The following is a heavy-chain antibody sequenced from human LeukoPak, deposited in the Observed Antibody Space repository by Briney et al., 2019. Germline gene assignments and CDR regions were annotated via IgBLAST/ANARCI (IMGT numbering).Heavy chain of an antibody. CDR1: GFTFSSYS. CDR3: ARVGYSYGHDAFDI. D-gene: IGHD5-18*01. CDR2: ISSSSSYI. Sequence: AGGALRLSCAASGFTFSSYSMNWVRQARGKGLEWVSSISSSSSYIYYADSVKGRFTISRDNAKNSLYLQMNSLRAEDTAVYYCARVGYSYGHDAFDIWGQGTMVTVSS. J-gene: IGHJ3*02. V-gene: IGHV3-21*01.